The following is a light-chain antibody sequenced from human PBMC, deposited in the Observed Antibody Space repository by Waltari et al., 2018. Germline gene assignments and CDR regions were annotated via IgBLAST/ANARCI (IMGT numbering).Light chain of an antibody. J-gene: IGKJ4*01. CDR2: DAS. CDR3: QQSNSVPLT. CDR1: QDIKQS. V-gene: IGKV1-33*01. Sequence: DIHMTQSPSSLSAPVGDRVTITCQASQDIKQSLNWFHQKPGTAPEVLIFDASNSTTGATSRFSGSGSGTDFTFTISRLQHEDMGKYYCQQSNSVPLTFGGGTTVEIK.